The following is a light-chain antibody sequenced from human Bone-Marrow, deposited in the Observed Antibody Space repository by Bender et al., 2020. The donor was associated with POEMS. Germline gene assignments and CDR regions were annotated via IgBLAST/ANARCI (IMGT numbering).Light chain of an antibody. CDR1: SSDVGGYNY. J-gene: IGLJ3*02. Sequence: QSVLTQPPSVSGSPGQSVTISCTGTSSDVGGYNYVSWYQQHPGEAPKLMIYEVDKRPSGVPNRFSGSKSGNAASLTVSGLQAEDEGDYYCQSYDNSLGGWVFGGGTKLTVL. CDR2: EVD. V-gene: IGLV2-8*01. CDR3: QSYDNSLGGWV.